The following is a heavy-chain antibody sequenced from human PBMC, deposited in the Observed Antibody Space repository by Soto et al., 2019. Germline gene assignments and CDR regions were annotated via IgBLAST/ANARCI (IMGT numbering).Heavy chain of an antibody. CDR2: ISGSGGST. J-gene: IGHJ3*02. Sequence: VQLLESGGGLVQPGGSLRLSCAASGFTFSSYAMSWVRQAPGKGLEWVSAISGSGGSTYYADSVKGRFTISRDNSKNTLYLQMNSLRAEDTAVYYCAKIVHEYYDYIWGSYRSFNAFDIWGQGTMVTVSS. D-gene: IGHD3-16*02. CDR3: AKIVHEYYDYIWGSYRSFNAFDI. V-gene: IGHV3-23*01. CDR1: GFTFSSYA.